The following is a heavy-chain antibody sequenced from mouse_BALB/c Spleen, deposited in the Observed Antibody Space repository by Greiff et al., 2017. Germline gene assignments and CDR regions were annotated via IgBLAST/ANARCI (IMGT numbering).Heavy chain of an antibody. Sequence: DVQLVESGGDLVKPGGSLKLSCAASGFTFSSYGMSWVRQTPDKRLEWVATISSGGSYTYYPDSVKGRFTLSRDNAKNTLYLQMSRLTSEDTAMYDCESESDYGSTYYFDYWGQGTTLTVAS. CDR3: ESESDYGSTYYFDY. V-gene: IGHV5-6*01. CDR1: GFTFSSYG. D-gene: IGHD1-1*01. J-gene: IGHJ2*01. CDR2: ISSGGSYT.